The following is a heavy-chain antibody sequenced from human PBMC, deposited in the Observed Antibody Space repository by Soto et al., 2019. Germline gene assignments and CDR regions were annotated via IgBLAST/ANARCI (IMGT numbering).Heavy chain of an antibody. J-gene: IGHJ4*02. Sequence: HPGGSLRLSCVASEFTFSNSAMAWVRQAPGKGLECVSHISGNGDVTHYTVSVKGRFTISRDNSKNTLFLQMINLTVEDTAVYYCAKDPPGSGPDFDSWGQGALVTVSS. CDR3: AKDPPGSGPDFDS. D-gene: IGHD7-27*01. CDR2: ISGNGDVT. V-gene: IGHV3-23*01. CDR1: EFTFSNSA.